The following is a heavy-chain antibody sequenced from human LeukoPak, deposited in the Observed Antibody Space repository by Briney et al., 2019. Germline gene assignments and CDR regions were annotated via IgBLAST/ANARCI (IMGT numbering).Heavy chain of an antibody. CDR3: AKATPGEQWLVFDY. D-gene: IGHD6-19*01. CDR2: ISGSGSGGST. Sequence: GGTLRLSCAASGFTFSSYGMTWVRQAPGRGLEWVSAISGSGSGGSTYYADSVKGRFTISRDNSKNTLYLQMNSLRAEDTAVYYCAKATPGEQWLVFDYWGQGTLVTVSS. V-gene: IGHV3-23*01. J-gene: IGHJ4*02. CDR1: GFTFSSYG.